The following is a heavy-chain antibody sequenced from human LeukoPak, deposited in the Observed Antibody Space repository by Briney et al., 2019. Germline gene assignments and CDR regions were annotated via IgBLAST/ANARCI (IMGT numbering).Heavy chain of an antibody. CDR3: VRVADSGRYGWFDP. CDR1: GFTVSNNY. CDR2: IYRSGGT. J-gene: IGHJ5*02. D-gene: IGHD1-26*01. V-gene: IGHV3-53*01. Sequence: GGSLRLSCAASGFTVSNNYMSWVRQTPGEGLEWVSVIYRSGGTYYADSVKGRFIISRDNSNNTLYLQMNGLRAEDTAVYYCVRVADSGRYGWFDPWGQGTLVTVFS.